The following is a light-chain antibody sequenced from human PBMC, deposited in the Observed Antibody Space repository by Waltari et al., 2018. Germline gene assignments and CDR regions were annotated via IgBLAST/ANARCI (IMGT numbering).Light chain of an antibody. J-gene: IGKJ1*01. V-gene: IGKV3-20*01. CDR1: QSGSKY. CDR3: QKYESLPAT. Sequence: EIVLTQSPGSLSLSPGERATISCRASQSGSKYLAWYQQKPGQAPRLLIYHASSRATGIPDRFSGSGFGTDFSLTISRLEPEDFAVYYCQKYESLPATFGQGTKVEIK. CDR2: HAS.